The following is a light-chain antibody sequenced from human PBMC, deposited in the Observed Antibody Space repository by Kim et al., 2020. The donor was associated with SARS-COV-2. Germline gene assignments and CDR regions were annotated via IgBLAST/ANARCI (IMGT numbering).Light chain of an antibody. Sequence: SYELTQPPSVSVSPGQTGSITCSGHKLGNKYVSWYHQKPGQSPVLVIYQDNKRPSGIPERFSGSNSGNTATLTIRGTQTMDEGDYYCQAWDSSTNLVFGGGTQLTVL. V-gene: IGLV3-1*01. J-gene: IGLJ3*02. CDR1: KLGNKY. CDR3: QAWDSSTNLV. CDR2: QDN.